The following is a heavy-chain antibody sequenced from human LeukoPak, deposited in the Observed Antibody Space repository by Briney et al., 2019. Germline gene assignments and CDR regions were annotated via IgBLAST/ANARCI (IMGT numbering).Heavy chain of an antibody. CDR2: ISSSGSTT. CDR3: ARKTSSGPFDS. Sequence: GGSLRLSCAASGFTVSSNYMSWVRQAPGKGLEWVSYISSSGSTTYYADSVKGRFTISRDNAKNSLYLQMNSLRAEDTAVYYCARKTSSGPFDSWGQGTLVTVSS. D-gene: IGHD3-22*01. J-gene: IGHJ5*01. V-gene: IGHV3-11*01. CDR1: GFTVSSNY.